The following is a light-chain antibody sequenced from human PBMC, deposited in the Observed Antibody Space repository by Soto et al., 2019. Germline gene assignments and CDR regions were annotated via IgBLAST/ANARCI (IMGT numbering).Light chain of an antibody. J-gene: IGLJ2*01. V-gene: IGLV2-14*01. Sequence: QSALTQPASVSGSPGQSITISCTGTSSDVGGYNYVSWYQQNPGKAPKLMIYGVSYRPSGVSNRFSGSKSGNTASLPVSGLQAEDEDDYYCSSYRRTGSSTVVFGGGTKLTVL. CDR3: SSYRRTGSSTVV. CDR2: GVS. CDR1: SSDVGGYNY.